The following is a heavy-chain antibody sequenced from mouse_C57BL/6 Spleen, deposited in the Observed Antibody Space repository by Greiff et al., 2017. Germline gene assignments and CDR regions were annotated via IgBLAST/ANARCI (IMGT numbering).Heavy chain of an antibody. CDR3: ARIETTRTAQASCYAMDY. Sequence: QVQLQQSGAELARPGASVKLSCKASGYTFTSYGISWVKQRTGQGLEWIGEIYPRSGNTYYNEKFKGKATLTADKSSSTAYMELRSLTSADSAVYFCARIETTRTAQASCYAMDYWGQGTSVTVSS. CDR1: GYTFTSYG. D-gene: IGHD3-2*02. J-gene: IGHJ4*01. CDR2: IYPRSGNT. V-gene: IGHV1-81*01.